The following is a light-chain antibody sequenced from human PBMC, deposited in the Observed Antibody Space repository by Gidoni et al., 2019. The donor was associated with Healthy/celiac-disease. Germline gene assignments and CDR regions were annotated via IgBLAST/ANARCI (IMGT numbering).Light chain of an antibody. V-gene: IGKV2-28*01. J-gene: IGKJ2*01. Sequence: DIVMTQSPLSLPVTPGEPASISCRSSQSLLHSNGYNYLDWYLQKPGQSPQLLIYLGSNRASGVPDRFSGSGSGTDVTLKISRMEAEDVGVYYCMQALQTPYTFGQGTKLEIK. CDR3: MQALQTPYT. CDR1: QSLLHSNGYNY. CDR2: LGS.